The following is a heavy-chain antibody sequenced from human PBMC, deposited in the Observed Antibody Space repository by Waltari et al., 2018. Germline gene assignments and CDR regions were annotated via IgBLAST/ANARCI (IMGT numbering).Heavy chain of an antibody. CDR3: TTGGVKGPHDAFDI. J-gene: IGHJ3*02. Sequence: VQLVDSGGGLVKPGGSLSLSCAASGFTFSRSWMSWVRQAPGKGLEGICRIKSETDGGTTDNASPVKGRFTISREDSKNTLYLQLNSLKTEDTAVYYCTTGGVKGPHDAFDIWGQGAMVTVSS. V-gene: IGHV3-15*01. CDR2: IKSETDGGTT. D-gene: IGHD2-8*01. CDR1: GFTFSRSW.